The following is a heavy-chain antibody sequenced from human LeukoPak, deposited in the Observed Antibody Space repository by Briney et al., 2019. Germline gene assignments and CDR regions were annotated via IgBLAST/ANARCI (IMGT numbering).Heavy chain of an antibody. CDR1: GYSISSGYY. J-gene: IGHJ5*02. CDR2: IYHSGST. V-gene: IGHV4-38-2*02. D-gene: IGHD3-10*01. Sequence: PSETLSLTCTVSGYSISSGYYWGWIRQPPGKGLEWIGSIYHSGSTSYNPSLKSRVTISIDTSKKQFSLKLTSVTAADTAVYYCARLPMPRGVTRFEPQHWFDPWGQGTLVTVSS. CDR3: ARLPMPRGVTRFEPQHWFDP.